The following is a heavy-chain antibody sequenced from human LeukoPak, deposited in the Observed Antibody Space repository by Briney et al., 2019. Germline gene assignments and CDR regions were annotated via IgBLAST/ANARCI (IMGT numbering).Heavy chain of an antibody. CDR1: GYTFSSYG. CDR3: ARDRWGPLVGDY. J-gene: IGHJ4*02. V-gene: IGHV1-18*01. Sequence: ASVTVSCKASGYTFSSYGISWVRQAPGQGLEWMGWISSHNGNRNYAQKFQGRVTMTTDTSTSTAYMELGSLRSDGTAVYYCARDRWGPLVGDYWGQGTLVTVSS. CDR2: ISSHNGNR. D-gene: IGHD3-16*01.